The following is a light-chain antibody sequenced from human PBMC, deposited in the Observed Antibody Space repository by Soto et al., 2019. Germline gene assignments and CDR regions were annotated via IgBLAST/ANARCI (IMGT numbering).Light chain of an antibody. CDR2: SNA. CDR1: SSNIGTNF. V-gene: IGLV1-47*02. CDR3: AAWDDSRSGWV. Sequence: QSVLTQPPSASVTPGQRVTISCSGSSSNIGTNFVYWYQQLPGTAPKLLIFSNAQRPSWVPDRFSGSRSGTSASLAISGLRSEDEADYYCAAWDDSRSGWVFGGGTKVTVL. J-gene: IGLJ3*02.